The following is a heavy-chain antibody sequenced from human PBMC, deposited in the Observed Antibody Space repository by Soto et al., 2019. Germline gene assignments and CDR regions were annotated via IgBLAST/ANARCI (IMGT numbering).Heavy chain of an antibody. CDR3: ARGLGNSVAGHAFDI. D-gene: IGHD6-19*01. Sequence: ASVKVSCKASGYTSTSYDIDWVRQDTGQGLEWMGWMNPNSGNTGYAQKFQGRVTMTRNTSISTAYMELSSLRSEDTAVYYCARGLGNSVAGHAFDIWGQGTMVTVSS. CDR1: GYTSTSYD. V-gene: IGHV1-8*01. CDR2: MNPNSGNT. J-gene: IGHJ3*02.